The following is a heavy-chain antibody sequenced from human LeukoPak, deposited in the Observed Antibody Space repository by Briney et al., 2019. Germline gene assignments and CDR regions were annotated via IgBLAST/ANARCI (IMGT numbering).Heavy chain of an antibody. J-gene: IGHJ6*03. CDR2: ISGSGGGT. D-gene: IGHD1-26*01. Sequence: PGGSLRLSCAASRFTFNIYAMSWVRQTPGKGLEWVSSISGSGGGTFYANSVKGRFTISRDNSKKTPFLQMRGLRAEDTAVYYCAKWDENFYYMDVWGKGTTVTVSS. V-gene: IGHV3-23*01. CDR3: AKWDENFYYMDV. CDR1: RFTFNIYA.